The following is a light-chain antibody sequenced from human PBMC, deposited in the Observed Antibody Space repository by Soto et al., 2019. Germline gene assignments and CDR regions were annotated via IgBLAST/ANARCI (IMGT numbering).Light chain of an antibody. CDR3: SSYTSSSTYD. CDR2: DVS. J-gene: IGLJ1*01. CDR1: SSDVGGYNY. Sequence: QSALTQPASVSGSPGQSITISCTGTSSDVGGYNYVSWYQQHPGKAPKLMIYDVSNRPSGISNRCSGSKSGNTASLTISGLQAEDAADYYCSSYTSSSTYDFGTGTKLTVL. V-gene: IGLV2-14*01.